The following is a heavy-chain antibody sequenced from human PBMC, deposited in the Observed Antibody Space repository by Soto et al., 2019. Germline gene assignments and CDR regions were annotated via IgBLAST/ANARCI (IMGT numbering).Heavy chain of an antibody. V-gene: IGHV1-18*01. CDR1: GYTFTSYG. CDR3: ARRGGYCSSTSCYGAFFDY. J-gene: IGHJ4*02. CDR2: ISAYNGNT. Sequence: QVQLVQSGAEVKKPGASVKVSCKASGYTFTSYGISWVRQAPGQGLERMGWISAYNGNTNYAQKLQGRVTMTTDTSTSTAYMELRSLRSDDTAVYYCARRGGYCSSTSCYGAFFDYWGQVTLVTVSS. D-gene: IGHD2-2*01.